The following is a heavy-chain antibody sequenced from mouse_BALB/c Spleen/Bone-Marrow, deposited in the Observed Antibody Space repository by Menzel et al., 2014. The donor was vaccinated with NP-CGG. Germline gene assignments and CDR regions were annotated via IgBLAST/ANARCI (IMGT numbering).Heavy chain of an antibody. Sequence: QVQLQQSGAELVRPGASVKLSCKALGYTFTDYDMHWVKQTPVNGLEWIGAIHPGSGNTAYNQKFKGKATLTADKSSSTAYMELSSLTSKDSAVYYCIRGNYRYSWFAYWGQGTLVTVSA. J-gene: IGHJ3*01. CDR3: IRGNYRYSWFAY. D-gene: IGHD2-14*01. CDR1: GYTFTDYD. V-gene: IGHV1-15*01. CDR2: IHPGSGNT.